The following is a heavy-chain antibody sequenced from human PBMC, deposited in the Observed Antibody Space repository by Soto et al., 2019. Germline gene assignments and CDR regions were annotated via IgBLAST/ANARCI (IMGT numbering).Heavy chain of an antibody. CDR3: ARDRKLNGFEP. Sequence: EVQLVESGGGLVQPGGSLRLSCAASGFTFSSYSMNWVRQAPGKGLEWVSYISSSSSTISYADSVKGRFTISRDNAKNSLYVQMNSLRAEHTAVYYCARDRKLNGFEPWGQGTLGIVSS. V-gene: IGHV3-48*01. CDR2: ISSSSSTI. CDR1: GFTFSSYS. J-gene: IGHJ5*02.